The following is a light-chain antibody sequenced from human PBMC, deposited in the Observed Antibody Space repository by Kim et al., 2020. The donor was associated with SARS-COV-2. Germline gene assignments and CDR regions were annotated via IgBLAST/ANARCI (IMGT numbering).Light chain of an antibody. CDR3: QQYDNSPGYT. Sequence: EIVLTQSPGTLSLSPGVRATLSCRASQSVSSSYLAWYQQKPGQAPRLLIYAASTRATGIPDRFSGSGSGTDFTLTISRLEPEDCAVYYCQQYDNSPGYTCGQGTEVE. J-gene: IGKJ2*01. CDR1: QSVSSSY. V-gene: IGKV3-20*01. CDR2: AAS.